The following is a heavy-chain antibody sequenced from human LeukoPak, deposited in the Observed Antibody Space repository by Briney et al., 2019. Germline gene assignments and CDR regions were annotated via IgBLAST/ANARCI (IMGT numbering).Heavy chain of an antibody. J-gene: IGHJ4*02. CDR3: ARGDGYSYGYYFDH. V-gene: IGHV4-38-2*01. Sequence: ETLSLTCAVSGYSISSGYYWGWIRQPPGKGLEWIGSIYHSGSTNYNPSLKSRVTISVDTSKTQFSLKLSSVTAADTAVYYCARGDGYSYGYYFDHWGQGTLVTVSS. D-gene: IGHD5-18*01. CDR1: GYSISSGYY. CDR2: IYHSGST.